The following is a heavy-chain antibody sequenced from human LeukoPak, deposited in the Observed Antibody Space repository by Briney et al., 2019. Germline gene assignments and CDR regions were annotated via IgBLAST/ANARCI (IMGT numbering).Heavy chain of an antibody. J-gene: IGHJ3*02. CDR2: IYYSGST. Sequence: PSETLSLTCTVSGGSISSYYWSWIRQPPGKGLEWIGYIYYSGSTNYNPSLRSRVTVSVDTSKNQFSLKLSSVTAADTAVYYCARQGCSGNTCFYAFDIWGQGTMVTVSS. CDR1: GGSISSYY. D-gene: IGHD2-2*01. V-gene: IGHV4-59*08. CDR3: ARQGCSGNTCFYAFDI.